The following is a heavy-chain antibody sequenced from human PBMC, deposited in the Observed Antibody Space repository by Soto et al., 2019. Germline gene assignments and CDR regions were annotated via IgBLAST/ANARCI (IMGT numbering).Heavy chain of an antibody. V-gene: IGHV3-30-3*01. D-gene: IGHD5-12*01. Sequence: QVQLVESGGGVVQPGRSLRLSCAASGFTFSSYAMHWVRQAPGKGLEWVAVISYDGSNKYYADSVKGRFTISRDNSKNTLYLQMNSLRAEDTAVYYCARAPDIVATTYYYYGMDVWAKGPRSPSP. CDR2: ISYDGSNK. J-gene: IGHJ6*02. CDR3: ARAPDIVATTYYYYGMDV. CDR1: GFTFSSYA.